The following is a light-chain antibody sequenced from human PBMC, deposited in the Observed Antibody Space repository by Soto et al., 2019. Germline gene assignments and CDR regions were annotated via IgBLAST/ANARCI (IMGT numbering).Light chain of an antibody. Sequence: EIVLTQSPATMSLSPGERNTLSCRASQSVSSYLAWYQQKPGQTPKVLIYRASTRATGIPDRFSGSGSGTDFTLTISRLEAEDFAVYYCQQYGSSPLTFGGGTKVDI. V-gene: IGKV3-20*01. CDR3: QQYGSSPLT. CDR2: RAS. J-gene: IGKJ4*01. CDR1: QSVSSY.